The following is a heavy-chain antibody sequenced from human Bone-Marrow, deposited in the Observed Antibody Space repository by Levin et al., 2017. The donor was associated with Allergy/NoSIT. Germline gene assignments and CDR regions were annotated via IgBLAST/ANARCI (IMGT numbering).Heavy chain of an antibody. CDR3: AKDLGSSGWYHAEYFQH. CDR2: ISGSGGST. D-gene: IGHD6-19*01. V-gene: IGHV3-23*01. CDR1: GFTFSSYA. J-gene: IGHJ1*01. Sequence: SCAASGFTFSSYAMSWVRQAPGKGLEWVSAISGSGGSTYYADSVKGRFTISRDNSKNTLYLQMNSLRAEDTAVYYCAKDLGSSGWYHAEYFQHWGQGTLVTVSS.